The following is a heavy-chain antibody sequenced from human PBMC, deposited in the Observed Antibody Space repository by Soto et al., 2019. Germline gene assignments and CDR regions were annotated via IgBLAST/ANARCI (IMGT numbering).Heavy chain of an antibody. D-gene: IGHD1-26*01. CDR1: GGVFRNYA. CDR2: IIPVFGTA. J-gene: IGHJ5*02. Sequence: QVQLVQSGAEVEKRGASVKVSCKASGGVFRNYAINWVRQAPGQGLEWMGGIIPVFGTADYPQKFQGRVTITADESTTTAYMELTSLKTEDTAVYFCARDRWGSYAFDPWGQGTLVTVAS. CDR3: ARDRWGSYAFDP. V-gene: IGHV1-69*01.